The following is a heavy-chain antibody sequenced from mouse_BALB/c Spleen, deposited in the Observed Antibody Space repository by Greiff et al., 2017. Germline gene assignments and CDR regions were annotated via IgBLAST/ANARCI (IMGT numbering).Heavy chain of an antibody. V-gene: IGHV5-9-4*01. D-gene: IGHD1-2*01. CDR1: GFTFSSYA. Sequence: EVKLVESGGGLVKPGGSLKLSCAASGFTFSSYAMSWVRQSPEKRLEWVAEISSGGSYTYYPDTVTGRFTISRDNAKNTLYLKMSSLRSEDTAVYYCARADSYGIYWYFDVGGAGTTVTVSS. CDR2: ISSGGSYT. J-gene: IGHJ1*01. CDR3: ARADSYGIYWYFDV.